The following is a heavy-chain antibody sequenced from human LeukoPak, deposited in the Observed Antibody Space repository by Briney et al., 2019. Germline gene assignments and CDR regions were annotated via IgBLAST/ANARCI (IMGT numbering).Heavy chain of an antibody. D-gene: IGHD1-26*01. J-gene: IGHJ2*01. CDR1: GDSVSRIY. V-gene: IGHV4-4*07. CDR3: ARGPSGSVWYFDF. CDR2: VHTSGT. Sequence: PSETLSLTCTVSGDSVSRIYWSWIRQVAGKELEWLGRVHTSGTTYNHSLKNRVSMSVDTSRSQLSLKLTSVTAADAATYYCARGPSGSVWYFDFWGRGTLVTVSS.